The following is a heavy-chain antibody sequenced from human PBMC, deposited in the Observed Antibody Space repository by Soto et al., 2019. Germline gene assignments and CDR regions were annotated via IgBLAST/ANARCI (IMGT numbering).Heavy chain of an antibody. D-gene: IGHD3-16*01. CDR1: GFTFSSYA. CDR3: ARDGAARAFDI. V-gene: IGHV3-23*01. Sequence: GGSLRLSCAVSGFTFSSYAMSWVRQAPGKGLEWVSAISGSGGSTYYADSVKGRFTISRDNAKNTLYLQMNSLRAEDTAVYYCARDGAARAFDIWGQGTMVTVSS. J-gene: IGHJ3*02. CDR2: ISGSGGST.